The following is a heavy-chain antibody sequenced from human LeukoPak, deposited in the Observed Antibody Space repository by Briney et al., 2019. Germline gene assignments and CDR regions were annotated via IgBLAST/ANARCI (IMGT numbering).Heavy chain of an antibody. CDR3: ASLKVGASYYFDY. D-gene: IGHD1-26*01. J-gene: IGHJ4*02. Sequence: SSETLSLTCTVSGGSISSSSYYWGWIRQPPGKGLEWIGSIYYSGSTYYNPSLKSRVTISVDTSKNQFSLKLSSVTAADTAVYYCASLKVGASYYFDYWGQGTLVTVSS. CDR2: IYYSGST. CDR1: GGSISSSSYY. V-gene: IGHV4-39*07.